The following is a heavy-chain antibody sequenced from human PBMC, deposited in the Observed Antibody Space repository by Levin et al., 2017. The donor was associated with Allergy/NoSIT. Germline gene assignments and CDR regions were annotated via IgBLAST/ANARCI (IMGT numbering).Heavy chain of an antibody. D-gene: IGHD3/OR15-3a*01. Sequence: GGSLRLSCVASGFSFSSYAMTWVRQAAGKGLERVSHISYSGAYYADYVQCRFTIFRDNSSNTLYLHMNSLRAEDTAVYYCAKPQRTEWYFDLWSRGTLVTVAS. CDR1: GFSFSSYA. J-gene: IGHJ2*01. CDR2: ISYSGA. V-gene: IGHV3-23*01. CDR3: AKPQRTEWYFDL.